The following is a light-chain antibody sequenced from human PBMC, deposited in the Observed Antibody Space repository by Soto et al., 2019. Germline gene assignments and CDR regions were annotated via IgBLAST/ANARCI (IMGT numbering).Light chain of an antibody. V-gene: IGLV2-23*02. J-gene: IGLJ3*02. CDR2: EVN. CDR1: NSDVGKYDF. Sequence: QLVLTQPASVSGTPGQSITISCTGTNSDVGKYDFVSWYQHYPDKAPKFIIYEVNKRPSGVSHRFSGSKSGSTASLTISGLQAEDEAHYYCCSYTSSETVVFGGGTQLTVL. CDR3: CSYTSSETVV.